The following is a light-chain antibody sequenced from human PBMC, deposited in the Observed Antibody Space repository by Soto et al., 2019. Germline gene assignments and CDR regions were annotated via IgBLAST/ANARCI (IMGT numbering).Light chain of an antibody. CDR1: QNINSY. V-gene: IGKV3-11*01. CDR2: DAS. J-gene: IGKJ2*01. Sequence: EIVLTQSPATLSLSPGERATLSCRASQNINSYLAWYQHKPGQPPRLLIYDASNTATGIPARFSGSGSGTDFTLTISSLEPEDFAVYYCQQRSSWPPYTFGQGTKLEIK. CDR3: QQRSSWPPYT.